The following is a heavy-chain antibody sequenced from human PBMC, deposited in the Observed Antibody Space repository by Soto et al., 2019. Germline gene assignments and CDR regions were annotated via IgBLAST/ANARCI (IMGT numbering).Heavy chain of an antibody. CDR2: MGGDGDST. CDR3: AKASHISMGLDY. D-gene: IGHD2-21*01. V-gene: IGHV3-23*01. CDR1: GFSFVSYV. Sequence: EVSLLESGGGLVQPGGSLRLSCAASGFSFVSYVMHCVRQAPGKGLAWVTAMGGDGDSTFYADSVKGRLTISRYNSQNTVYLPMKRPRGEDTAGYHCAKASHISMGLDYWGQGTLVIVSS. J-gene: IGHJ4*02.